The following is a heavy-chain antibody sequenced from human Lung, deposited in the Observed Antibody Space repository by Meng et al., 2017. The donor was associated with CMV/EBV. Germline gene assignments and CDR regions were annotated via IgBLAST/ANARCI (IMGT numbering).Heavy chain of an antibody. CDR1: GYLFPGYY. J-gene: IGHJ3*01. Sequence: ASVXVSXXASGYLFPGYYIHWVRQAPGQNLEWVGWIFPNNGGTKYAQNFQGRVTMTRDTSISTAYLELSRLRSDDPAVYYCARALKLGTVAFDLWGQGTMVTVSS. D-gene: IGHD7-27*01. CDR2: IFPNNGGT. V-gene: IGHV1-2*02. CDR3: ARALKLGTVAFDL.